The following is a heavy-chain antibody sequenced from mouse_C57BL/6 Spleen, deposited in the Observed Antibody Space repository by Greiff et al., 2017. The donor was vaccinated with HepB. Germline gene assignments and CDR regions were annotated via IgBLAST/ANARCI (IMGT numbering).Heavy chain of an antibody. J-gene: IGHJ4*01. CDR2: IRSKSNNYAT. Sequence: EVMLVESGGGLVQPKGSLKLSCAASGFSFNTYAMNWVRQAPGKGLEWVARIRSKSNNYATYYADSVKDRFTISRDDSESMLYLQMNNLKTEDTAMYYCVRARGDWDVGAMDYWGQGTSVTVSS. D-gene: IGHD4-1*01. CDR3: VRARGDWDVGAMDY. CDR1: GFSFNTYA. V-gene: IGHV10-1*01.